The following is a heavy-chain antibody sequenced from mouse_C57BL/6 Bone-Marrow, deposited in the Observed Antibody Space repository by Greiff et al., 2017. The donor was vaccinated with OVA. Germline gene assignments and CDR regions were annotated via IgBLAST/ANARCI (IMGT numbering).Heavy chain of an antibody. J-gene: IGHJ4*01. CDR1: GFTFSSYA. CDR3: TRDAKYEYYYAMDY. CDR2: ISSGGDYI. V-gene: IGHV5-9-1*02. D-gene: IGHD2-14*01. Sequence: EVNLVESGEGLVKPGGSLKLSCAASGFTFSSYAMSWVRQTPEKRLEWVAYISSGGDYIYYADTVKGRFTFSRDNARNTLYLQMSSLKSEDTAMYYCTRDAKYEYYYAMDYWGQGTSVTVSS.